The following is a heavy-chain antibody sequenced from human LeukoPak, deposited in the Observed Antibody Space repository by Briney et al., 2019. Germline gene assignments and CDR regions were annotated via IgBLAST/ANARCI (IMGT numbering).Heavy chain of an antibody. D-gene: IGHD3-22*01. V-gene: IGHV1-69*04. CDR1: GGTFSSYA. Sequence: SVKVSCKASGGTFSSYAISWVRQAPGQGLEWMGRSIPILGIANYAQKFQGRVTITADKSTSTAYMELSSLRSEDTAVYYCARDSIVVPSFDYWGQGTLVTVSS. CDR2: SIPILGIA. CDR3: ARDSIVVPSFDY. J-gene: IGHJ4*02.